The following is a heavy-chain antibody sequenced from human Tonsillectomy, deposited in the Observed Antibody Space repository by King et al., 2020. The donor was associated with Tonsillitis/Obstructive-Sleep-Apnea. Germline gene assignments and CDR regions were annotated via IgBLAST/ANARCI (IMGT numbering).Heavy chain of an antibody. D-gene: IGHD2-2*01. CDR1: GGSISSYY. CDR2: IYYSGST. Sequence: QLQESGPGLVKPSETLSLTCTVSGGSISSYYWSWIRQPPGKGLEWIGYIYYSGSTNYNPSLKSRVTISVDTSTNQFSLKLSSVTAADTAVYYCAREVVPAATNYYYYGMDVWGQGTTVTVSS. J-gene: IGHJ6*02. V-gene: IGHV4-59*01. CDR3: AREVVPAATNYYYYGMDV.